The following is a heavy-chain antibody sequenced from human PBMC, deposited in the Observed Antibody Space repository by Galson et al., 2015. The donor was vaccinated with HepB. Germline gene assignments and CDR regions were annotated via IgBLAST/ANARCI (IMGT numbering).Heavy chain of an antibody. V-gene: IGHV3-9*01. Sequence: SLRLSCAASGFTFDDYAMHWVRHAPGKGLEWVSGISWNSGSIGYADSVKGRFTISRDNAKNSLYLQMNSLRAEDTALYYCANLGVEMATTGYWGQGTLVTVSS. CDR2: ISWNSGSI. CDR1: GFTFDDYA. J-gene: IGHJ4*02. D-gene: IGHD5-24*01. CDR3: ANLGVEMATTGY.